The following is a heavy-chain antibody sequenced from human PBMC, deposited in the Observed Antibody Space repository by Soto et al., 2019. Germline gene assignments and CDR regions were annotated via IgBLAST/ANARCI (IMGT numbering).Heavy chain of an antibody. J-gene: IGHJ4*02. Sequence: QLQLQESGSGLVKPSQTLSLTCAVSGGSISSGGYSWSWIRQPPGKGLEWIGYIYHSGSTFYNPALKSRVTMSVDRSKNQSSRKLSSVTAADTAVYYCAGGRIGTGRDYWGQGTLVTVSS. CDR2: IYHSGST. D-gene: IGHD3-16*01. CDR1: GGSISSGGYS. V-gene: IGHV4-30-2*01. CDR3: AGGRIGTGRDY.